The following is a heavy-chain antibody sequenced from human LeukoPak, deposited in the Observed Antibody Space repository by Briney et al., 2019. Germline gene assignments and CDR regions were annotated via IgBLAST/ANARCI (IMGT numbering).Heavy chain of an antibody. D-gene: IGHD1-1*01. V-gene: IGHV3-13*01. CDR3: ARVAKERVGGVYYFDY. Sequence: GRSLRLSCAASGFTFSDYDMHWVRQPTGKGLEWVAAIGTAGDTYYTGSVKGRFTISRENAKNSLYLQMNSLRAGDTAVYYCARVAKERVGGVYYFDYWGQGTLVTVSS. CDR2: IGTAGDT. CDR1: GFTFSDYD. J-gene: IGHJ4*02.